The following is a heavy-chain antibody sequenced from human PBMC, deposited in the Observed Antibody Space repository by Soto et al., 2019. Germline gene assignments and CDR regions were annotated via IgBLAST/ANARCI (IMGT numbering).Heavy chain of an antibody. CDR1: GFTFSVYS. V-gene: IGHV3-48*02. Sequence: GGSLRLSCVASGFTFSVYSMNWVRQAPGKGLEWFSYITSDTKTIKYADSVKGRFTISRDNAKNSVYLQMNSLRDEDTAVYYCARSVVGHFDYWGQGTVVTAPQ. D-gene: IGHD2-15*01. CDR3: ARSVVGHFDY. J-gene: IGHJ4*02. CDR2: ITSDTKTI.